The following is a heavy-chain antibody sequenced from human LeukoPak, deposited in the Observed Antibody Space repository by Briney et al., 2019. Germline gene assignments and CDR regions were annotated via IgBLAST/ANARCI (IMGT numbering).Heavy chain of an antibody. CDR1: GFIFSSYW. CDR2: INADGSDT. CDR3: ARSDRAFDY. J-gene: IGHJ4*02. V-gene: IGHV3-74*01. Sequence: GGSLRLSCAASGFIFSSYWMYWVRQAPGKGLVRVSRINADGSDTNYADSVRGRFTNSRDNAKNVFYLQMNSLTTEDTAVYYCARSDRAFDYWGQGTMVTVSS. D-gene: IGHD1-14*01.